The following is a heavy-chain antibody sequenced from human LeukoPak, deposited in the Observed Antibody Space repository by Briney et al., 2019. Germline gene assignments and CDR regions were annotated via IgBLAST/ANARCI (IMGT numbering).Heavy chain of an antibody. J-gene: IGHJ3*02. Sequence: SETLSLTCTVSGDSISSGDYYWSWIRQPAGKGLEWIGRISSSGGTNYNPSLKSRVTISVDTSKNQFSLKLSSVTAADTAVYYCAREFVVRGVGHDAFDIWGQGTMVTVSS. D-gene: IGHD3-10*01. CDR3: AREFVVRGVGHDAFDI. V-gene: IGHV4-61*02. CDR1: GDSISSGDYY. CDR2: ISSSGGT.